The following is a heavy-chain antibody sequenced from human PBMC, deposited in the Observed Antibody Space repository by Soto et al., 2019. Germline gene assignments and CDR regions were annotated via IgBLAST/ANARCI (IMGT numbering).Heavy chain of an antibody. CDR3: ARGGDSPGWWFDP. J-gene: IGHJ5*02. CDR1: GYTFTSYG. D-gene: IGHD3-22*01. V-gene: IGHV1-18*04. Sequence: ASVKVSCKASGYTFTSYGISWVRQAAGQGLEWMGWISAYNGNTNYAQKLQGRVRMTTDTSTSTAYMELRSLRSDDKAVYYWARGGDSPGWWFDPWGQGILVTVSS. CDR2: ISAYNGNT.